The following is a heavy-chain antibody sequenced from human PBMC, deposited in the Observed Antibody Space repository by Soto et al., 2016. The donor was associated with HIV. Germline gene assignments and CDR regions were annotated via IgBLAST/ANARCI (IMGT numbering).Heavy chain of an antibody. V-gene: IGHV1-69*13. CDR1: GGTFSSYA. Sequence: QVQLVQSGAEVKKPGSSVKVSCKASGGTFSSYAISWVRQAPGQGLEWMGGIIPIFGTAKFAQKFQGRVTITADESTSTAYMELSSLRSEDTAVYYCAREGAEYYDILTGHDYYFDYWGQGTLVTVSS. J-gene: IGHJ4*02. CDR2: IIPIFGTA. D-gene: IGHD3-9*01. CDR3: AREGAEYYDILTGHDYYFDY.